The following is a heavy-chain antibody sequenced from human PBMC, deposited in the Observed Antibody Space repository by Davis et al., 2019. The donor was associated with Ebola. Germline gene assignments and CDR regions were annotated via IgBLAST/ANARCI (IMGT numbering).Heavy chain of an antibody. CDR1: GYTFTSYY. D-gene: IGHD3-10*02. CDR2: INPSGGST. CDR3: ATRYEQLLRVTMSSDAFDI. Sequence: ASVKVSCKASGYTFTSYYMHWVRQAPGQGLEWMGIINPSGGSTSYAQKFQGRVTMTRDTSTSTVYMELSSLRSEDTAVYYCATRYEQLLRVTMSSDAFDIWGQGTMVTVSS. V-gene: IGHV1-46*01. J-gene: IGHJ3*02.